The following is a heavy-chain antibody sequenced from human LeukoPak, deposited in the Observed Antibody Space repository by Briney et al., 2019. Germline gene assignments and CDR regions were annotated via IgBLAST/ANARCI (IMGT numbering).Heavy chain of an antibody. CDR1: GYTFTGYY. Sequence: ASVKVSCKASGYTFTGYYLHWVRQAPGQGPEWMGKINTNSGVTDYAQNFQGRVTMTRDTSITTAYMELSRLTSDDTAVYYCARDTGFPFFDFWGQGTLVTVSS. V-gene: IGHV1-2*02. CDR3: ARDTGFPFFDF. CDR2: INTNSGVT. J-gene: IGHJ4*02.